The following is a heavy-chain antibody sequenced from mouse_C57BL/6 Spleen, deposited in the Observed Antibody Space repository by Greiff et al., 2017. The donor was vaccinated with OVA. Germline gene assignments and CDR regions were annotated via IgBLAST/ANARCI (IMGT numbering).Heavy chain of an antibody. CDR1: GYTFTSYW. D-gene: IGHD2-1*01. CDR2: IYPGSGST. J-gene: IGHJ2*01. CDR3: ARSTSNPYFDY. Sequence: QVQLQQPGAELVKPGASVKMSCKASGYTFTSYWITWVKQRPGQGLEWIGEIYPGSGSTNYNEKFKSKATLTVDSSSSTAYMMLSSLTSEASAVYYCARSTSNPYFDYWGQGTTLTVSS. V-gene: IGHV1-55*01.